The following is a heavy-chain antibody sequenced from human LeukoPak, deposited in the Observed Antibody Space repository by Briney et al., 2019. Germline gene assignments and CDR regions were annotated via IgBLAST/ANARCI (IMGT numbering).Heavy chain of an antibody. CDR1: GGSVSSYY. CDR2: IYSSGST. D-gene: IGHD3-3*01. CDR3: ARHSNNIWSDFEY. J-gene: IGHJ4*02. V-gene: IGHV4-59*08. Sequence: PSETLSVSRTVSGGSVSSYYRSWIRQPPGKGLEWIGNIYSSGSTNYTPSLKNRVTKSIDTSKKQLSLNLSSVTAADTAVYYCARHSNNIWSDFEYWRQGSLFTVSS.